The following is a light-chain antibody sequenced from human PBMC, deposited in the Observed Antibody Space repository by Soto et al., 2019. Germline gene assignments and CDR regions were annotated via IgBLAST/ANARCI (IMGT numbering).Light chain of an antibody. CDR3: CTDAGTYKV. J-gene: IGLJ1*01. Sequence: PVLTQPRSVSGSPGQSVTISCTGTSSDVGAYNYVSWYQQHPGKAPKLMIYHVSKRPSGVPDRFSGSKSGNAASLTISGLQAEDEADYYCCTDAGTYKVFGTGTKLTVL. CDR1: SSDVGAYNY. V-gene: IGLV2-11*01. CDR2: HVS.